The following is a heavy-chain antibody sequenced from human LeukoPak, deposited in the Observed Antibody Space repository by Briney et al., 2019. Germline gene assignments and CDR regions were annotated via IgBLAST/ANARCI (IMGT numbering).Heavy chain of an antibody. CDR1: GFTFSSYD. V-gene: IGHV3-21*01. J-gene: IGHJ4*02. Sequence: GGSLRLSCAASGFTFSSYDMTWVRQAPGRGLEWVSSIRPSGDNTYYADSVKGRFTISRDNAKNSLFLQMNSLRAEDTAVYYCARDPRFLEWLLGGYFDYWGQGTLVTVSS. CDR3: ARDPRFLEWLLGGYFDY. CDR2: IRPSGDNT. D-gene: IGHD3-3*01.